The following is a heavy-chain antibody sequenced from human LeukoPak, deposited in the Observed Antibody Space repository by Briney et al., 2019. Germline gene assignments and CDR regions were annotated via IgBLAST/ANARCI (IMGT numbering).Heavy chain of an antibody. V-gene: IGHV4-59*01. CDR3: ARVYSSGWSAEWCFDL. Sequence: PSETLSLTCTVSGGSISSYYWSWIRQPPGKGLEWIGYIYYSGSTNYNPSLKSRVTISVDTSKNQFSLKLSSVTAADTAVYYCARVYSSGWSAEWCFDLWGRGTLVTVSS. CDR1: GGSISSYY. CDR2: IYYSGST. D-gene: IGHD6-19*01. J-gene: IGHJ2*01.